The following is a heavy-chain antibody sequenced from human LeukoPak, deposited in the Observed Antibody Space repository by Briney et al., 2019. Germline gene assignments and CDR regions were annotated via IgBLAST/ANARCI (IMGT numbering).Heavy chain of an antibody. Sequence: QPGGSLRLSCSASGFTVNSYNMNWVRQAPGKGLEWVSCISSSGTKYYADSVKGRFTTSRDNGKSSLFLEMNSLRDEDTAVYYCARGPSSSSWSRFGPWGQGTLVTVSS. D-gene: IGHD6-13*01. CDR1: GFTVNSYN. V-gene: IGHV3-48*02. CDR3: ARGPSSSSWSRFGP. CDR2: ISSSGTK. J-gene: IGHJ5*02.